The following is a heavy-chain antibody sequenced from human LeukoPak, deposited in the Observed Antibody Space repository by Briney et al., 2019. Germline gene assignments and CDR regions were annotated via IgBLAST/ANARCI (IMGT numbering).Heavy chain of an antibody. Sequence: GGSLRLSCAASGFTFNKFSMSWVRQAPGKGLEWVSAISGSGGSTYYADSVKGRFTISRDNSKNTLYLQMNSLRAEDTAVYYCAKTVGATKYYFDYWGQGTLVTVSS. V-gene: IGHV3-23*01. CDR3: AKTVGATKYYFDY. CDR1: GFTFNKFS. D-gene: IGHD1-26*01. J-gene: IGHJ4*02. CDR2: ISGSGGST.